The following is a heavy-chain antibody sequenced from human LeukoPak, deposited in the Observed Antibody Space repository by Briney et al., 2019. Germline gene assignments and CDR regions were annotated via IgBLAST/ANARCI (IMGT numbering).Heavy chain of an antibody. Sequence: GGSLRLSCAASGFTFSGSAMHWVLQASGKGLEWVGRIRSKANSYATAYAASVKGRFTISRDDSKNTAYLQMNSLKTEDTAVYYCTSPNYGSGSYPDYWGQGTLVTVSS. CDR1: GFTFSGSA. D-gene: IGHD3-10*01. CDR2: IRSKANSYAT. J-gene: IGHJ4*02. V-gene: IGHV3-73*01. CDR3: TSPNYGSGSYPDY.